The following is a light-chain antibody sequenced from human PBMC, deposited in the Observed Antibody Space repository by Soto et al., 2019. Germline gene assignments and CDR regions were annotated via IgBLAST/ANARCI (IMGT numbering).Light chain of an antibody. Sequence: EIVLTQSPGTLSLSPGERATLSCRANQSVSSSYLAWYQQKPGQAPRLLIYGASSRATGIPDRFSGSGSGTDFTLTISRLEPEDFAVYXCQQYGSAASFGQGTKVEIK. V-gene: IGKV3-20*01. J-gene: IGKJ1*01. CDR1: QSVSSSY. CDR3: QQYGSAAS. CDR2: GAS.